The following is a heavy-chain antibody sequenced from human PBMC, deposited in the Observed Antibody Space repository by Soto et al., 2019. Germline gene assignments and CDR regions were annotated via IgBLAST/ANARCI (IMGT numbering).Heavy chain of an antibody. D-gene: IGHD1-1*01. V-gene: IGHV1-18*01. Sequence: QVHLVQSGAEVKKPGASVKVSCKGSGYTFTSYGITLVRQAPGQGLEWMGWISAHNGNTDYAQKLQGRVTATRDTSTRTAYMELRSLRSDDTAVYYCARGRYGDYWGQGALVTVSS. CDR3: ARGRYGDY. CDR1: GYTFTSYG. J-gene: IGHJ4*02. CDR2: ISAHNGNT.